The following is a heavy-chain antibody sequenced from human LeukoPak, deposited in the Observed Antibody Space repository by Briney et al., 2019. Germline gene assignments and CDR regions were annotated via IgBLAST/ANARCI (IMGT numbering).Heavy chain of an antibody. CDR3: ARAFEVYGDYYYGIDV. Sequence: PSETLSLTCTVSGGSISSYYWSWIRQPPGKGLEWIGYIYYSGSTNYNPSLKSRVTISVDTSKNQFSLKLSSVTAADTAVYYCARAFEVYGDYYYGIDVWGQGTTVTVSS. V-gene: IGHV4-59*01. J-gene: IGHJ6*02. CDR2: IYYSGST. D-gene: IGHD4-17*01. CDR1: GGSISSYY.